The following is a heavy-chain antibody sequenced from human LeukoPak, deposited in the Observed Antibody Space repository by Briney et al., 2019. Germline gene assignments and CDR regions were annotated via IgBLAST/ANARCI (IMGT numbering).Heavy chain of an antibody. D-gene: IGHD6-19*01. CDR2: LSGSGGST. J-gene: IGHJ6*02. V-gene: IGHV3-23*01. CDR3: AKHDSSGWYSTDYYGMDV. Sequence: GGSPRLSCAASGFTFSNYAMSWVRQAPGKGPEWVSVLSGSGGSTCYADSVKGRFTISRDNSKNTLYLQMNSLRAEDTAVYYCAKHDSSGWYSTDYYGMDVWGQGTTVTVSS. CDR1: GFTFSNYA.